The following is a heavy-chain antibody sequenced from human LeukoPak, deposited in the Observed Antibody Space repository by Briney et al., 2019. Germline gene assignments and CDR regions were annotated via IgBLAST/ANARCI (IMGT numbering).Heavy chain of an antibody. CDR1: GGSISSRNW. J-gene: IGHJ4*02. D-gene: IGHD6-19*01. V-gene: IGHV4-4*02. CDR2: ISHSGSS. Sequence: PSETLSLTCAVSGGSISSRNWWSWVRQPPGKGLEWIGSISHSGSSYYNPSLKSRVTISVDTSKNQFSLKVSSVTAADTAVYYCARDSSGWGYYWGQGTLVTVSS. CDR3: ARDSSGWGYY.